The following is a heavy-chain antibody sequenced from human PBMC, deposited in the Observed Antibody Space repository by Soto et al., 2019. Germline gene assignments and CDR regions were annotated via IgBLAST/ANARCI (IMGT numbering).Heavy chain of an antibody. CDR2: IIPIFGTA. CDR3: ARITGTTSSHFDY. Sequence: SAKVSCKASGGTFSSYAISWVRQAPGQGLEWMGGIIPIFGTANYAQKFQGRVTITADESTSTAYMELSSLRSEDTAVYYCARITGTTSSHFDYWGQGTLVTVYS. CDR1: GGTFSSYA. D-gene: IGHD1-7*01. J-gene: IGHJ4*02. V-gene: IGHV1-69*13.